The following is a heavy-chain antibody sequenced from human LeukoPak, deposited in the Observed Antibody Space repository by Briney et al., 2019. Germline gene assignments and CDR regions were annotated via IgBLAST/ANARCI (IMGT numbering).Heavy chain of an antibody. D-gene: IGHD5-12*01. J-gene: IGHJ5*02. V-gene: IGHV3-23*01. CDR2: IRGGADDT. Sequence: GGSLRLSCAASVFTFRSYSMAWVRLAPGKGLEWVSVIRGGADDTSYAASVKGRFTISRDNSKNTLFLQMDGLRVKDTAVYYCAASGFSGYDHPSWGQGTLVTVSS. CDR3: AASGFSGYDHPS. CDR1: VFTFRSYS.